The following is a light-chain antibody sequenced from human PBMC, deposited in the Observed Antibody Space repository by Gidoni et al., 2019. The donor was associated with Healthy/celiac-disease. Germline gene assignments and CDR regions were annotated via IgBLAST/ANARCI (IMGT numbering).Light chain of an antibody. Sequence: EIVLTQSPGTLSLSPGERATLSCRAGQSVSSSYLAWYQQKPGQAHRLLIYGASSRATGIPDRFSGSGSGTDVTLTISRLEPEDFAVYYCQQYGSSPPWTFGQGTKVEIK. J-gene: IGKJ1*01. CDR1: QSVSSSY. CDR3: QQYGSSPPWT. CDR2: GAS. V-gene: IGKV3-20*01.